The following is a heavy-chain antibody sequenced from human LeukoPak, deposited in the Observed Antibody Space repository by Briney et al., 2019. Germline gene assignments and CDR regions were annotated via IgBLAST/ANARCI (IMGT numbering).Heavy chain of an antibody. CDR3: ARDRPYYYDSSAFDAFDI. D-gene: IGHD3-22*01. CDR2: IWYDGSNK. V-gene: IGHV3-33*08. Sequence: GGSLRLSCAASGFTLRSYWLHWVRQAPGKGRDWVAVIWYDGSNKYYADCVKGRFTISRDNSKNTLYLQMNSLRAEDTAVYYCARDRPYYYDSSAFDAFDIWGQGTMVTVSS. J-gene: IGHJ3*02. CDR1: GFTLRSYW.